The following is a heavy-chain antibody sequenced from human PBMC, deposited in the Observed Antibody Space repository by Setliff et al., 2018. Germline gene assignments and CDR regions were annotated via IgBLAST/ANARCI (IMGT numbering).Heavy chain of an antibody. CDR1: GFTVSSNY. J-gene: IGHJ4*02. CDR2: IYSGTGT. V-gene: IGHV3-66*01. D-gene: IGHD3-3*01. CDR3: ARAAITIFGVVTPFDY. Sequence: GGSLRLSCAASGFTVSSNYMSWVRQAPGKGLEWVSLIYSGTGTYYADFVKGRFTISRDNAKNSLYLQMNSLRAEDTAVYYCARAAITIFGVVTPFDYWGQGTLVTVSS.